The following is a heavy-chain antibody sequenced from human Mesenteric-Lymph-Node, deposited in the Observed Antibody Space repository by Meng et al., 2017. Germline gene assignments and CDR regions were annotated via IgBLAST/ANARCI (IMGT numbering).Heavy chain of an antibody. CDR3: ASSDYYRSDY. CDR1: GGSSSRSDW. V-gene: IGHV4-4*02. J-gene: IGHJ4*02. Sequence: QVQLQESGPGLVKPSETLSLTCAVSGGSSSRSDWWSWVRQPPGKGLEWIGETSHSGSTNYSPSLKSRVTISLDKSKNQLSLKLNSVTAADTAVYYCASSDYYRSDYWGQGTLVTASS. CDR2: TSHSGST. D-gene: IGHD3-22*01.